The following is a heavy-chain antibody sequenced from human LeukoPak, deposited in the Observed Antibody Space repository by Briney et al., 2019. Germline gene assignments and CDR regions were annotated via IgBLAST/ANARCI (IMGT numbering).Heavy chain of an antibody. CDR3: ARGAVAQAFDI. CDR1: GFTFYSYG. Sequence: GGSLRLSCAASGFTFYSYGMHWVRQAPGKGLEWVAVISHDGSNIHYGDSVKGRFTISRDNSKYTLYLQMNSLRAEDTAVYYCARGAVAQAFDIWGQGTMVTVSS. J-gene: IGHJ3*02. D-gene: IGHD6-19*01. CDR2: ISHDGSNI. V-gene: IGHV3-30*03.